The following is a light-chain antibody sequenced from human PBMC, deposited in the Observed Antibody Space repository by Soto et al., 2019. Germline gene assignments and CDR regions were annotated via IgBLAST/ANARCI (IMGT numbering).Light chain of an antibody. CDR3: QQYYSTPLT. CDR1: QSVLYSSNNKNY. J-gene: IGKJ1*01. CDR2: WAS. V-gene: IGKV4-1*01. Sequence: DIVMTQSPDSLAVSLGERATINCKSSQSVLYSSNNKNYLAWYQQNPGQPPKLLIYWASTRESGVPDRFSGSGSGTDFTLTISSLQAEDVAVYYCQQYYSTPLTCGQGTKVEI.